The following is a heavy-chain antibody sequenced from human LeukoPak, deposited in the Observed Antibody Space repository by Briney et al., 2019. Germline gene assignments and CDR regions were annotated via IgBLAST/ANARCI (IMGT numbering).Heavy chain of an antibody. D-gene: IGHD2-15*01. CDR2: ISRSSRYI. J-gene: IGHJ6*02. CDR1: GFTFSSYS. CDR3: ARYGPVVSAIGSDYYYGMDV. V-gene: IGHV3-21*01. Sequence: GGSLRLSCAASGFTFSSYSMNWVRQAPGKGLEWVSSISRSSRYIYYANSVKGRFPISRDNAKNSLYLQMNGLRAEDTAVYYCARYGPVVSAIGSDYYYGMDVWGQGTTVTVSS.